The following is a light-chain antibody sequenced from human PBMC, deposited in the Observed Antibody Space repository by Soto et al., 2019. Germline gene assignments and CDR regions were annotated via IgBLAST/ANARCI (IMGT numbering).Light chain of an antibody. CDR3: LQDNNWPLST. J-gene: IGKJ5*01. Sequence: EIVLTQSPVPLSVSPGERATLSCRARQSVITNLAWYQQKLCQAPRVLIYGSSSRATGVPTRFSGSGSGTEFTLTINSLQSEDSGIYYCLQDNNWPLSTFGQGKRLEIK. CDR2: GSS. CDR1: QSVITN. V-gene: IGKV3-15*01.